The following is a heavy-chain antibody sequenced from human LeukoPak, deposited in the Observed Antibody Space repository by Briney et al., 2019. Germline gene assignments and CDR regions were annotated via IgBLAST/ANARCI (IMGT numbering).Heavy chain of an antibody. V-gene: IGHV3-11*04. CDR1: GFTFSDYY. J-gene: IGHJ6*04. CDR3: AELGITMIGGV. D-gene: IGHD3-10*02. CDR2: ISSSGITI. Sequence: PGGSLRLSCAASGFTFSDYYMTWIRQAPGKGLEWVSYISSSGITIYYADSVKGRFTISRDNAKKSLYLEMNSLRAEDTAVYYCAELGITMIGGVWGKGTTVTISS.